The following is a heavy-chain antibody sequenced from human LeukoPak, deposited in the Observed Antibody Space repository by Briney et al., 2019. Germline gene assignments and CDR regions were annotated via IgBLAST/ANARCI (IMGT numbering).Heavy chain of an antibody. CDR1: GYSFTSYW. CDR3: ASAPSGSYPDY. CDR2: IYPGDSDT. Sequence: GESLKISCKGSGYSFTSYWIGWVRQMPGKGLEWMGIIYPGDSDTRHSPSFQGQVTISADKSISTAYLQWSRLKASATAMYYCASAPSGSYPDYGGQGTLVTVSS. D-gene: IGHD1-26*01. V-gene: IGHV5-51*01. J-gene: IGHJ4*02.